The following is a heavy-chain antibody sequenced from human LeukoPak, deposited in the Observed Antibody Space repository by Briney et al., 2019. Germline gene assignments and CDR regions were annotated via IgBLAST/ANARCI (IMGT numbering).Heavy chain of an antibody. CDR2: INPSGGST. J-gene: IGHJ4*02. CDR1: GYTFTTYY. Sequence: ASVKVSCKASGYTFTTYYMHWVRQAPGQGLEWMGIINPSGGSTSYAQKFQGRVTMTRDTSTSTVYMELSSLRSDDTAVYYCARRGKYGDYVYWGQGTLVTVSS. V-gene: IGHV1-46*01. D-gene: IGHD4-17*01. CDR3: ARRGKYGDYVY.